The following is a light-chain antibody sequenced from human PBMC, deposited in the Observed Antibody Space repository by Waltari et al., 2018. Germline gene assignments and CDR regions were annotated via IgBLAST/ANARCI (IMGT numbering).Light chain of an antibody. J-gene: IGLJ1*01. CDR2: DVR. V-gene: IGLV3-21*02. CDR1: HLGIKR. Sequence: SYVLTQPPSLSVAPGQTARIPCGGDHLGIKRGHWFQQRPGQAPVLVVYDVRDRPSGIPERFSGATSGNTATLTISGVGAGDEADYYCQVWDGSSAHYVFGTGTKVTVL. CDR3: QVWDGSSAHYV.